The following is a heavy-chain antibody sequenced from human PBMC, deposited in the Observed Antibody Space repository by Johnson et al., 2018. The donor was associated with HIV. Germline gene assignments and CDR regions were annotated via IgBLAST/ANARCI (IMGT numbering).Heavy chain of an antibody. CDR2: INSDGSST. D-gene: IGHD3-10*01. J-gene: IGHJ3*02. Sequence: VQLVESGGDLVQPGGSLRLSCVGSGFTFSTNWMHWVRQAPGKGLVWVSRINSDGSSTSYADSVKGRFTISRDNAKNTLYLQMESRGAEDTAVYYCARVQLLADDVFNIWGQGTMVTVSS. CDR3: ARVQLLADDVFNI. V-gene: IGHV3-74*01. CDR1: GFTFSTNW.